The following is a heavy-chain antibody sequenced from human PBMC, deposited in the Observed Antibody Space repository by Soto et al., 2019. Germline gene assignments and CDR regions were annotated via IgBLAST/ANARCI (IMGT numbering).Heavy chain of an antibody. D-gene: IGHD2-8*01. CDR3: ARGRSNQYESSPPPKFDP. CDR1: GGTFSSYA. V-gene: IGHV1-69*13. CDR2: IIPIFGTA. J-gene: IGHJ5*02. Sequence: ASVKVSCKASGGTFSSYAISWVRQAPGQGLEWMGGIIPIFGTANYAQKFQGRVTITADESTSTAYMELNSLRAGDTAVYYCARGRSNQYESSPPPKFDPWGRGTLVTVSS.